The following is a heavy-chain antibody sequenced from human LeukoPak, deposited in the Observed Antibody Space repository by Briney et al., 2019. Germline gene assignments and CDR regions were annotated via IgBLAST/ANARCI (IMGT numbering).Heavy chain of an antibody. J-gene: IGHJ5*02. CDR1: GYTFIDYF. Sequence: ASVKVSCKASGYTFIDYFIHWMRQTPGQGLEWMGGFDPEDGETIYAQKFQGRVTMTEDTSTDTAYMELSSLRSEDTAVYYCAILQHYGDLAWFDPWGQGTLVTVSS. CDR2: FDPEDGET. D-gene: IGHD3-10*01. CDR3: AILQHYGDLAWFDP. V-gene: IGHV1-24*01.